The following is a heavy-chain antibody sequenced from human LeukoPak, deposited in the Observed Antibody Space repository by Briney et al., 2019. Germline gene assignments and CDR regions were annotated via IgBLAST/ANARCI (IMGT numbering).Heavy chain of an antibody. CDR3: AKYGDESSGYYSD. CDR1: GFSFSSYW. Sequence: GGSLRLSCAASGFSFSSYWMSWVRQAPGKGLEWVANIKQDGSDKYYLTSVRGRFTISRDNAKNSLFLQMNSLRVEDTAVYYCAKYGDESSGYYSDWGQGTLVTVSS. J-gene: IGHJ4*02. V-gene: IGHV3-7*03. D-gene: IGHD3-22*01. CDR2: IKQDGSDK.